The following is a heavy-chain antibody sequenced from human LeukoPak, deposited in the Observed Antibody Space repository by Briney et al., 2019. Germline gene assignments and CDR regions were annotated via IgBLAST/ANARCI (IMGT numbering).Heavy chain of an antibody. CDR2: IYTSGST. CDR1: GGSISSGSYY. J-gene: IGHJ5*02. Sequence: PSETLSLTCTVSGGSISSGSYYWSWIRQPAGKGLEWIGRIYTSGSTNYNPSLKSRVTISVDTSKNQFSLKLSSVTAADTAVYYCARDIVVVPAAMRMGYNWFDPWGQGTLVTVSS. CDR3: ARDIVVVPAAMRMGYNWFDP. D-gene: IGHD2-2*01. V-gene: IGHV4-61*02.